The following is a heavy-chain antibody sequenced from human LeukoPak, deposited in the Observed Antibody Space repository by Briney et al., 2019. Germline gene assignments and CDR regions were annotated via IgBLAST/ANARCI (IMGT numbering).Heavy chain of an antibody. CDR2: ISAYNGNT. V-gene: IGHV1-18*01. D-gene: IGHD3-10*01. CDR1: GYTFTSYG. CDR3: ASRITMVRGTGAFDI. Sequence: ASVKVSCKASGYTFTSYGISWVRQAPGQGLEWMGWISAYNGNTNYAQKLQGRVTMTTDTSTSTAYMELRSLRSDDTAVYYCASRITMVRGTGAFDIWGQGTMVTVSS. J-gene: IGHJ3*02.